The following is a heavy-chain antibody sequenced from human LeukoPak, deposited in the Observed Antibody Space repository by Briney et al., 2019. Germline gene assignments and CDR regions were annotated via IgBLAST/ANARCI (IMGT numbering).Heavy chain of an antibody. D-gene: IGHD2-2*02. CDR3: ARDGGNIVVVPAAILGPDY. Sequence: ASVKVSCKASGYTFTGYYMHWVRQAPGQGLEWMGWINPNSGGTNYAQKFQGRVTMTRDTSISTAYMELSRLRSDDTAVYYCARDGGNIVVVPAAILGPDYWGQGTPVTVSS. CDR2: INPNSGGT. V-gene: IGHV1-2*02. J-gene: IGHJ4*02. CDR1: GYTFTGYY.